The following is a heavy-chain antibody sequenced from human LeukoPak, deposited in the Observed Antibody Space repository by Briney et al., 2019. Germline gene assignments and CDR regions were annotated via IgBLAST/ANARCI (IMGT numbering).Heavy chain of an antibody. J-gene: IGHJ3*02. CDR3: ARAARLRITLVRLIHAAFDM. CDR2: LYYTGNT. V-gene: IGHV4-39*02. Sequence: SEALSLNCTVSGGSISSNSYSSGWIRQPPGKGLEWIGRLYYTGNTFLNPNLDSRVTITVNKSKNQFSLKLKLATAADTAVYYCARAARLRITLVRLIHAAFDMWGQGTTVTVSS. CDR1: GGSISSNSYS. D-gene: IGHD3-10*01.